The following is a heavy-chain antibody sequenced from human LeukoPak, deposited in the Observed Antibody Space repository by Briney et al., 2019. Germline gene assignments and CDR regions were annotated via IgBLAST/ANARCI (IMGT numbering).Heavy chain of an antibody. J-gene: IGHJ3*01. CDR2: ISSSDSAI. D-gene: IGHD2-2*01. CDR3: ARVSGEYCSSTTCYGAAFDF. CDR1: GFTFSSYE. V-gene: IGHV3-48*03. Sequence: GGSLRLSCAASGFTFSSYEMNWVRQAPGKGLEWVSYISSSDSAIYYADSVKGRFTISRDNAKSSLYLQMNSLRAEDTAIYYCARVSGEYCSSTTCYGAAFDFWGQGTMVTVSS.